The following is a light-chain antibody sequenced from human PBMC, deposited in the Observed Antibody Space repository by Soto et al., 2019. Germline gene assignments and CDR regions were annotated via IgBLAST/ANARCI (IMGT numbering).Light chain of an antibody. CDR1: QSVSTRY. Sequence: ESMLTQSPGTLSLSPGERATLSCRASQSVSTRYLAWYQQKPGQAPRLLIYGASIRATGIPDRFSGSGSGTDFTLTISRLEPEDCAVYYWHQFGSSPPAFTFGQGTKLEI. CDR2: GAS. V-gene: IGKV3-20*01. J-gene: IGKJ2*01. CDR3: HQFGSSPPAFT.